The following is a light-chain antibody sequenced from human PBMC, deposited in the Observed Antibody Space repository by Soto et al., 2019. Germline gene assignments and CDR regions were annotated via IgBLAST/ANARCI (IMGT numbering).Light chain of an antibody. CDR3: SSYTTSTTLV. Sequence: QSAPTQPTSVSGSPGQSITISCTGPSSDVGAHNFVSWYQQHPGKAPKLIIYEVNNRPSGVSDRFSGSKSGNTAFLTISGLQAEDEADYSCSSYTTSTTLVFGGGTKLTVL. V-gene: IGLV2-14*01. CDR1: SSDVGAHNF. CDR2: EVN. J-gene: IGLJ3*02.